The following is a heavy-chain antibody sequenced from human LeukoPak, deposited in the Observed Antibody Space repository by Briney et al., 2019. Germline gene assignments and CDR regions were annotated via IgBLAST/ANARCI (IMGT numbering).Heavy chain of an antibody. CDR1: GFTFRSYS. D-gene: IGHD6-19*01. CDR3: AKDASSGWYVPFDY. J-gene: IGHJ4*02. V-gene: IGHV3-48*02. CDR2: ISSSSSPM. Sequence: GGSLRLSCAASGFTFRSYSMNWVRQAPGKGLEWISYISSSSSPMYYAESVRGRFTISRDNAKNSLFLQMNSLRDEDTAVYYCAKDASSGWYVPFDYWGQGTLVTVSS.